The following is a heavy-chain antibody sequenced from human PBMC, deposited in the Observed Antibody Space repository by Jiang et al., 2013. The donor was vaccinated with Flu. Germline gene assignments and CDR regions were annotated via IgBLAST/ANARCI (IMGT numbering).Heavy chain of an antibody. V-gene: IGHV1-2*02. Sequence: SGAEVKKPGPSVKVSCKASGYTFTGYYMHWVRQAPGQGLEWMGWINPNSGGTNYAQKFQGRVTMTRDTSISTAYMELRRLRSDDTAVYYCAGYDDPREAFVQMWGQGTMVTVSS. D-gene: IGHD5-12*01. CDR2: INPNSGGT. J-gene: IGHJ3*01. CDR1: GYTFTGYY. CDR3: AGYDDPREAFVQM.